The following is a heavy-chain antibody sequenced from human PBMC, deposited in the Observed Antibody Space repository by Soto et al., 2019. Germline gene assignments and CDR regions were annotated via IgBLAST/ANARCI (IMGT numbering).Heavy chain of an antibody. D-gene: IGHD3-22*01. CDR1: GGSLSNYG. CDR3: ARGDATKIVVTTYYAMDV. CDR2: IIPVFGTP. Sequence: QVQLVQSGAEVKKPGSSVKVSCKASGGSLSNYGISWVRQAPGQGLEWMGAIIPVFGTPNYAQKFQDRVTITADESTTTVYMEVRSLTSEDTAVYYCARGDATKIVVTTYYAMDVRGQGTTVTVSS. V-gene: IGHV1-69*12. J-gene: IGHJ6*02.